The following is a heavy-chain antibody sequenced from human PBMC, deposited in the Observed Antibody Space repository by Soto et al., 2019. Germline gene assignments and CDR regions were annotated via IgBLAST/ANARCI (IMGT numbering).Heavy chain of an antibody. V-gene: IGHV1-69*08. J-gene: IGHJ4*02. CDR3: ARDHKVAGAEGNY. Sequence: QVQLVQSGAEVTKPGSSVKVSCKASGGTFSSYTISWVRQAPGQGLEWMGRIIPILGIANYAQKFQGRVTITADKSTSTAYMELSSLRSEDTAVYYCARDHKVAGAEGNYWGQGTLVTVSS. D-gene: IGHD6-19*01. CDR1: GGTFSSYT. CDR2: IIPILGIA.